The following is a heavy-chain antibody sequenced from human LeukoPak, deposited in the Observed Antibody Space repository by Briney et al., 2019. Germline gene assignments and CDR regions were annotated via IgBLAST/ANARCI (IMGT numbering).Heavy chain of an antibody. D-gene: IGHD3-9*01. Sequence: GGSLRLSCAASGFTVSNTYLSWVRQAPGKGLEWVSVIYSDGRTYYADSVRGRFTISRDNSKNTLYLQMNSLRAEDTALYYCTGDPSDLIIVGDYWGQGTLVTVSS. J-gene: IGHJ4*02. CDR1: GFTVSNTY. V-gene: IGHV3-53*01. CDR3: TGDPSDLIIVGDY. CDR2: IYSDGRT.